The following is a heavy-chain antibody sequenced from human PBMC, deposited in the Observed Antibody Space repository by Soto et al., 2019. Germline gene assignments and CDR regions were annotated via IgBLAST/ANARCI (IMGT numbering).Heavy chain of an antibody. CDR2: ITSDGSST. CDR1: GFTFSTYY. J-gene: IGHJ6*02. V-gene: IGHV3-74*01. Sequence: EVQLVESGGGLVQPGRSLRLSCAASGFTFSTYYMNWVRQAPGTGLVWVARITSDGSSTTYADAVKGRFTISRDNAKHTLYLHMNSLRAEDTAVYSCARERGGGFGDVWGQGTTVIVSS. D-gene: IGHD3-10*01. CDR3: ARERGGGFGDV.